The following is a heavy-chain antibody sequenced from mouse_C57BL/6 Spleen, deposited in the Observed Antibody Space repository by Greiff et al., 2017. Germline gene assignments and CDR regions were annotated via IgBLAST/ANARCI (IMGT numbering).Heavy chain of an antibody. J-gene: IGHJ2*01. CDR2: IDHSDSYT. CDR1: GYTFTSYW. V-gene: IGHV1-69*01. CDR3: ARNYGSSYYFDY. Sequence: QVQLQQPGAELVMPGASVKLSCKASGYTFTSYWMHWVKQRPGQGLEWIGEIDHSDSYTNYNQKFKGKSTLTVDKSSSTAYMQLSSLTSEDSAVYYCARNYGSSYYFDYWGQGTTLTVSS. D-gene: IGHD1-1*01.